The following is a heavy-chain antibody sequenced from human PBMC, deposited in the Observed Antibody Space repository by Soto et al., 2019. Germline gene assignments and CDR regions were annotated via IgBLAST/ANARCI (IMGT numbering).Heavy chain of an antibody. D-gene: IGHD3-22*01. J-gene: IGHJ4*02. CDR2: ISAYNGNT. V-gene: IGHV1-18*01. CDR3: AREGGYYYDSSGVFDY. Sequence: GASLNGSCKAAGYTNTGYGSSWGRHTPGQGLEWMGWISAYNGNTNYAQKLQGRVTMTTDTSTSTAYMELRSLRSDDTAVYYCAREGGYYYDSSGVFDYSGEGTLVTVSS. CDR1: GYTNTGYG.